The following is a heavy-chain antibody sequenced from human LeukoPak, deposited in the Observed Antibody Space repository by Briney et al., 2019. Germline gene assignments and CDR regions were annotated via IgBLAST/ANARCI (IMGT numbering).Heavy chain of an antibody. V-gene: IGHV1-18*01. D-gene: IGHD1-26*01. CDR1: DYTFTSYG. Sequence: ASVTVSCKASDYTFTSYGISWVRQAPGQGLEWMGWISAYNGNINYAQKFQGRVTMTTDTSTSTAYMELRSLRSDDTAVYYCARERSGSYRFDYWGQGTLVTVSS. CDR3: ARERSGSYRFDY. J-gene: IGHJ4*02. CDR2: ISAYNGNI.